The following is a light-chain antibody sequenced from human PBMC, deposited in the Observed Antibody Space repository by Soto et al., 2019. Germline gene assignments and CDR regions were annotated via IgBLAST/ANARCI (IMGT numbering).Light chain of an antibody. V-gene: IGKV3-11*01. CDR1: QSVGYH. Sequence: EIVLTQSPATLSLSPGERATLSCRASQSVGYHLAWYQQKPGQAPRLLIYDASNRATGIPARFSGSGSGTDFTLAISSLEPEDFAVYYCQQYGSSPWTFGQGTKVEIK. CDR2: DAS. CDR3: QQYGSSPWT. J-gene: IGKJ1*01.